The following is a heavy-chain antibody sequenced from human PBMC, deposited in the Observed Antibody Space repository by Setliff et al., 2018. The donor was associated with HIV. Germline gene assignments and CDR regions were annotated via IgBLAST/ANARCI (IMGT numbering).Heavy chain of an antibody. CDR2: VYHTGST. CDR1: GYSISSHYY. J-gene: IGHJ4*02. Sequence: SETLSLTCTVSGYSISSHYYWGWIRQPPGKGLEWIGSVYHTGSTYYNPSLKSRVTMSADTSKNQFSLKLSSVTAADTAVYYCASSPAWRSDFGLHTFDYWGQGTLVTVSS. CDR3: ASSPAWRSDFGLHTFDY. V-gene: IGHV4-38-2*02. D-gene: IGHD2-2*01.